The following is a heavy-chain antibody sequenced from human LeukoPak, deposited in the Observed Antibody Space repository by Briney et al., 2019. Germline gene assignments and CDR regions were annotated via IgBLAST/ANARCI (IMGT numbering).Heavy chain of an antibody. CDR2: INPNSGGT. CDR1: GYTFTGYY. J-gene: IGHJ5*02. D-gene: IGHD6-13*01. V-gene: IGHV1-2*02. Sequence: ASVKVSCKASGYTFTGYYMHWVRQAPGQGLEWMGWINPNSGGTNYAQKFQGRVTMTRDTSISTAHMELSRLRSDDTAVYYCARDQLATGYNWFDPWGQGTLVTVSS. CDR3: ARDQLATGYNWFDP.